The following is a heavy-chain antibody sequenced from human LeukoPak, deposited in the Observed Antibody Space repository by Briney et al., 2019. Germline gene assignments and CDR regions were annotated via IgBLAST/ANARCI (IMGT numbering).Heavy chain of an antibody. CDR1: GGSFSGYY. V-gene: IGHV4-59*01. Sequence: PSETLSLTCAVYGGSFSGYYWSWIRQPPGKGLEWIGYIYYSGSTNYNPSLKSRVTISVDTSKNQFSLKLSSVTAADTAVYYCARSVPQPIAARPSYAFDIWGQGTMVTVSS. J-gene: IGHJ3*02. D-gene: IGHD6-6*01. CDR3: ARSVPQPIAARPSYAFDI. CDR2: IYYSGST.